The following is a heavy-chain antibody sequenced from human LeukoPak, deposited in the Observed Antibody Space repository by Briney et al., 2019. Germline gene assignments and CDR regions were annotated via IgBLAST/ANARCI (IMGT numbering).Heavy chain of an antibody. CDR2: ISSSGSTI. CDR1: GFNFSSYS. J-gene: IGHJ4*02. V-gene: IGHV3-48*04. D-gene: IGHD3-9*01. CDR3: AKDGGPLNSDIDY. Sequence: TGGSLRLSCAASGFNFSSYSMNWVRQAPGKGLEWVSYISSSGSTIYYADSVKGRFTISRDNAKNSLYLQMNSLRAEDTAVYYCAKDGGPLNSDIDYWGQGTLVTVSS.